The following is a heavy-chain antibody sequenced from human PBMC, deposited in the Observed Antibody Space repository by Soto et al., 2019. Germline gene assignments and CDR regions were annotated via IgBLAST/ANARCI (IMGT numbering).Heavy chain of an antibody. Sequence: GGSLRLSCAASGFTFSSYSMNWVRQAPGKGLEWVSSISSSSSYIYYADSVKGRFTISRDNAKNSLYLQMNSLRAEDTAVYYCARDGGTTVTTWAPQYGMDVWGQGTTVTVSS. CDR3: ARDGGTTVTTWAPQYGMDV. V-gene: IGHV3-21*01. J-gene: IGHJ6*02. D-gene: IGHD4-17*01. CDR1: GFTFSSYS. CDR2: ISSSSSYI.